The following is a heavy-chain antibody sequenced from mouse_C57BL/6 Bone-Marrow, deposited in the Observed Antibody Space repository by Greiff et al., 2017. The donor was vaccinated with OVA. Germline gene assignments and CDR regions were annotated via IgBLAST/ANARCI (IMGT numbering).Heavy chain of an antibody. V-gene: IGHV5-6*02. CDR2: ISSGGSYT. J-gene: IGHJ1*03. CDR3: ARRSVYWYFDV. CDR1: GFTFSSYG. Sequence: DVMLVESGGDLVKPGGSLKLSCAASGFTFSSYGMSWVRQTPDKRLEWVATISSGGSYTYYPDSVKGRFTISRDNAKNTLYLQMSSLKSEDTAMYYCARRSVYWYFDVWGTGTTVTVSS.